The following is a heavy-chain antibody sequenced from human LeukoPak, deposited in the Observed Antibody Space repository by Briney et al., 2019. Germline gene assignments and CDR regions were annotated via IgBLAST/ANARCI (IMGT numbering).Heavy chain of an antibody. CDR1: GFTFSSYG. J-gene: IGHJ4*02. V-gene: IGHV3-30*02. CDR2: IRYDGSNK. D-gene: IGHD2-2*01. CDR3: AKDWGIVVVPLTHLDY. Sequence: TGGSLRLSCAASGFTFSSYGMHWVRQAPGKGLEWVAFIRYDGSNKYYADSVKGRFTISRDNSKNTLYLQMNSLRAEDTAVYYRAKDWGIVVVPLTHLDYWGQGTLVTVSS.